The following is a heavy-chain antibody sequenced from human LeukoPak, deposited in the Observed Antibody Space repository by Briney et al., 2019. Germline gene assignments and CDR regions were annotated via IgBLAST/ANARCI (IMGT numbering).Heavy chain of an antibody. J-gene: IGHJ4*02. V-gene: IGHV3-23*01. CDR1: GFTFRTYC. D-gene: IGHD3/OR15-3a*01. Sequence: GGSLRLSCAASGFTFRTYCMSWVRHAPGAVLDWVSSISDSGRNTYYADSRKGRFTISRDNSKNTLYLQMNSLTAEDTAVYYCATRGTGWGQGTLVIVSS. CDR3: ATRGTG. CDR2: ISDSGRNT.